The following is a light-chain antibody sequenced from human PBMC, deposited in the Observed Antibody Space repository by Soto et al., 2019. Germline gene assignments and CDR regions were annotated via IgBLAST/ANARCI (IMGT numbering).Light chain of an antibody. CDR1: SSDVGGYNY. Sequence: QSALTQPRSVSGSPGQSVTISCTGTSSDVGGYNYVSWYQQHPGKAPKLMIYDVSKRPSGVPDRFSGSKSGNTASLTISGLQAEDEADYYCCSYAGSYGYVFGTGTKLNVL. V-gene: IGLV2-11*01. J-gene: IGLJ1*01. CDR3: CSYAGSYGYV. CDR2: DVS.